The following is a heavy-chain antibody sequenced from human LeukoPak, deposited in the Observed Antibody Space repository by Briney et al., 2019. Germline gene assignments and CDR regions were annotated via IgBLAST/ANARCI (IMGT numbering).Heavy chain of an antibody. CDR2: ISSSGSTI. D-gene: IGHD3-3*01. J-gene: IGHJ5*02. Sequence: GGSLRLSCAASGFTFSDYYMSRIRQAPGKGLEWVSYISSSGSTIYYADSVKGRFTISRDNAKNSLYLQMNSLRAEDTAVYYCARNFADYDFWSGYYYHWGQGTLVTVSS. V-gene: IGHV3-11*01. CDR1: GFTFSDYY. CDR3: ARNFADYDFWSGYYYH.